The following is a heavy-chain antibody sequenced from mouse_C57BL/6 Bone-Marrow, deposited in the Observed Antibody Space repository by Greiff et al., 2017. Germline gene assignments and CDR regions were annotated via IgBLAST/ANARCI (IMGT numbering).Heavy chain of an antibody. J-gene: IGHJ2*01. CDR1: GYTFTDYY. CDR3: ARDDSYDILSWDY. D-gene: IGHD2-12*01. V-gene: IGHV1-26*01. Sequence: EVQLKQPGPELVKPGASVKISCKASGYTFTDYYMQWVKQSPGKSLEWIGDINPNNGGTSYNQKFKGKAKLTVDKSSSTAYMELRSLTSEDSAVYYCARDDSYDILSWDYWGQGTTLTVSS. CDR2: INPNNGGT.